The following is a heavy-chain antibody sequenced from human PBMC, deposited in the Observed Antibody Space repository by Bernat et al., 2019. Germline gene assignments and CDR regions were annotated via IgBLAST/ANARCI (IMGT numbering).Heavy chain of an antibody. J-gene: IGHJ5*02. Sequence: QLQLQESGPGLVKPSETLSLTCTVSGGSISSSSYYWGWIRQPPGKGLEWIGSIYYSGSTYYNPSLKSRVTISVDTSKNQFSLKLSSVTAADTAVYYCARRGVLEWLRWCGPWGQGTLVTVSS. D-gene: IGHD3-3*01. V-gene: IGHV4-39*01. CDR1: GGSISSSSYY. CDR2: IYYSGST. CDR3: ARRGVLEWLRWCGP.